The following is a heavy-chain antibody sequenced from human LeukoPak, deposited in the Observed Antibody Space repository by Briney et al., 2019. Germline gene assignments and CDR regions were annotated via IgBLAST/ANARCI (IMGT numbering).Heavy chain of an antibody. CDR1: GFTVSSNY. D-gene: IGHD3-16*01. CDR3: AREIPRWGLDY. CDR2: IYSGGST. J-gene: IGHJ4*02. Sequence: GGSLRLSCAASGFTVSSNYMGWVRQAPGKGLEWVSVIYSGGSTYYADSVKGRFTISRDNSKNTLYLQMNSLRAEDTAVYYCAREIPRWGLDYWGQGTLVTVSS. V-gene: IGHV3-53*01.